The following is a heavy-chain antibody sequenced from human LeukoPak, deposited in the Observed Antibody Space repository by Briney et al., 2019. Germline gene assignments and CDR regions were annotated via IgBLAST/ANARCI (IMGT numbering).Heavy chain of an antibody. CDR2: INGGNGNT. J-gene: IGHJ6*03. CDR3: ARGRGTGGSNRDFYFYYYMDV. D-gene: IGHD6-13*01. CDR1: GYTFPTFA. Sequence: ASVKVSCKASGYTFPTFAIHWVRQAPGQRPEWMGWINGGNGNTKYSQKFQGRVTITRDTSAGTAYMELTSLRSEDMAVYCCARGRGTGGSNRDFYFYYYMDVWGNGTTVIVSS. V-gene: IGHV1-3*01.